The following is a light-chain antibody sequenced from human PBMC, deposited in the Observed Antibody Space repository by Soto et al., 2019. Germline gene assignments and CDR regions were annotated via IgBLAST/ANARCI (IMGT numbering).Light chain of an antibody. CDR3: QSFDICLSGWV. Sequence: QSVLTQPPSVSAAPGQRVTISCTGSSSNIGAGYDVHWYQQLPGTAPKLLVSGDTNRPSGVPDRFSGSKSGTSASLAITGLRAEDEADYYCQSFDICLSGWVFGGGTKLTVL. J-gene: IGLJ3*02. CDR2: GDT. CDR1: SSNIGAGYD. V-gene: IGLV1-40*01.